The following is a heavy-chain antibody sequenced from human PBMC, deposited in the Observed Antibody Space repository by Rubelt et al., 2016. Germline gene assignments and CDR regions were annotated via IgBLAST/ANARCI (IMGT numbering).Heavy chain of an antibody. V-gene: IGHV3-21*01. CDR3: SGCYGLDAFDI. CDR1: GFTFSSYS. J-gene: IGHJ3*02. Sequence: EVQLVESGGGLVKPGGSLRLSCAASGFTFSSYSMNWVRQAPGKGLEWVSSISSSSDIYYADAVKCRLTISRDNAKNSLYLQRNSLRAEDTAVYYCSGCYGLDAFDIWGQGTMVTVSS. D-gene: IGHD4-17*01. CDR2: ISSSSDI.